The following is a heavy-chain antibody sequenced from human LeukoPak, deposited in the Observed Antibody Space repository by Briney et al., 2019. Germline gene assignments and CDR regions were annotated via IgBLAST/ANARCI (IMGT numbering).Heavy chain of an antibody. J-gene: IGHJ4*02. D-gene: IGHD3-10*01. CDR1: GYTFTSYY. CDR3: AIVGYDGSGSL. V-gene: IGHV1-46*01. Sequence: ASVKVSCKASGYTFTSYYMHWVRQAPGQGLEWMGIINPSGGSTSYAQKFQGRVTITADKSTSTAYMELSSLRSEDTAVYYCAIVGYDGSGSLWGQGTLVTVSS. CDR2: INPSGGST.